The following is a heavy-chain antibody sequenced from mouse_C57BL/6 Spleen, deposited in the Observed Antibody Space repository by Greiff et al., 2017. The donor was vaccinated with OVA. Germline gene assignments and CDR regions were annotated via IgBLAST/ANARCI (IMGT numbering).Heavy chain of an antibody. V-gene: IGHV1-50*01. CDR1: GYTFTSYW. Sequence: QVQLQQPGAELVKPGASVKLSCKASGYTFTSYWMQWVKQRHGQGLEWIGESDPSDSYTNYNQKFKGKATLTVDTSYRTAYMQLSSLTSEDSAVSYSAGSSITTVQDYIDDWGQGTTLTVSS. D-gene: IGHD1-1*01. J-gene: IGHJ2*01. CDR3: AGSSITTVQDYIDD. CDR2: SDPSDSYT.